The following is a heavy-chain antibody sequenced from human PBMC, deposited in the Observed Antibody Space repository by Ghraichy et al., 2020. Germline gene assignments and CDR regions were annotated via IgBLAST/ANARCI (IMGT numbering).Heavy chain of an antibody. J-gene: IGHJ3*02. V-gene: IGHV3-23*01. D-gene: IGHD2-2*02. CDR1: GFTFSSYA. CDR2: ISGSGGST. Sequence: GGSLRLSCAASGFTFSSYAMSWVRQAPGKGLEWVSAISGSGGSTYYADSVKGRFTISRDNSKNTLYLQMNSLRAEDTAVYYCAKDLADCSSTSCYSWGSDAFDIWGQGTMVTVSS. CDR3: AKDLADCSSTSCYSWGSDAFDI.